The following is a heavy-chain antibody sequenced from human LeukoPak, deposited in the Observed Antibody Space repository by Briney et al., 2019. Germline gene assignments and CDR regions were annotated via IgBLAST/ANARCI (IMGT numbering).Heavy chain of an antibody. CDR3: ARTTYCSSTSCRKGFDY. D-gene: IGHD2-2*01. CDR1: GYTFIGYY. J-gene: IGHJ4*02. Sequence: ASVKVSCKASGYTFIGYYMHWVRRAPGQGLEWMGWINPNSGGTNYAQNFQGRVTMTRDTSISTAYMELSRLRSDDTAVYYCARTTYCSSTSCRKGFDYWGQGTLVTVSS. V-gene: IGHV1-2*02. CDR2: INPNSGGT.